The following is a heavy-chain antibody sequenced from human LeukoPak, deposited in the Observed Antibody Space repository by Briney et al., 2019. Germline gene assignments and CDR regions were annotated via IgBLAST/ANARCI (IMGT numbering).Heavy chain of an antibody. V-gene: IGHV4-30-2*01. CDR2: IYHSGST. CDR1: GGSISSGGYS. J-gene: IGHJ6*02. Sequence: SQTLSLTCAVSGGSISSGGYSWSWLRQPPGKGLEWIGYIYHSGSTYYNPSLKSRVTISVDRSKNQFSLKLSSVTAADTAVYYCARSSKRDGMDVWGQGTTVTVSS. CDR3: ARSSKRDGMDV.